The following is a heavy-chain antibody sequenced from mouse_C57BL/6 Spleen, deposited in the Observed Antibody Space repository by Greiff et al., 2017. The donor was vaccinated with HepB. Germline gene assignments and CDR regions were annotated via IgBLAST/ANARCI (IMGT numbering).Heavy chain of an antibody. CDR1: GYSITSGYY. Sequence: EVQLQESGPGLVKPSQSLSLTCSVTGYSITSGYYWNWIRQFPGNKLEWMGYISYDGSNNYNPSLKNRISITRDTSKNQFFLKLNSVTTEDTATYYCARDLLFDYWVQGTTLTVSS. CDR2: ISYDGSN. D-gene: IGHD2-1*01. CDR3: ARDLLFDY. J-gene: IGHJ2*01. V-gene: IGHV3-6*01.